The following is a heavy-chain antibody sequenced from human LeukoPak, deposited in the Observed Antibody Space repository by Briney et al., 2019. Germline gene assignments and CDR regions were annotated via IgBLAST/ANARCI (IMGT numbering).Heavy chain of an antibody. CDR1: GGSFSGYY. D-gene: IGHD3-22*01. CDR2: INHSGST. CDR3: ARGSREGGRWDSGYPLYYFDY. Sequence: SETLSLTCAVYGGSFSGYYWSWIRQPPGKGLEWIGEINHSGSTNYNPSLGSRVTISVDTSKNQFSLKLSSVTAADTAVYYCARGSREGGRWDSGYPLYYFDYWGQGTLVTVSS. J-gene: IGHJ4*02. V-gene: IGHV4-34*01.